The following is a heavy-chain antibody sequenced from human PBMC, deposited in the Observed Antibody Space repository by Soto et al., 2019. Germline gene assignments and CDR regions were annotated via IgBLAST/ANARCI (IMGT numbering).Heavy chain of an antibody. V-gene: IGHV4-31*03. CDR3: AREEGGGYDHRWFDP. CDR1: GGSISSGGYY. D-gene: IGHD5-12*01. CDR2: IYYSGST. J-gene: IGHJ5*02. Sequence: QVQLQESGPGLVKPSQTLSLTCTVSGGSISSGGYYWSWIRQHPGKGLEWIGYIYYSGSTYYNPPLERRVTISVDTSKNQFSLKLIAVTAAYTGVYYCAREEGGGYDHRWFDPWGQGTLVTVSS.